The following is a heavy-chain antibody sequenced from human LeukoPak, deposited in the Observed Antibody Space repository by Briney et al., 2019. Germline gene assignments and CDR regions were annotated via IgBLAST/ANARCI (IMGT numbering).Heavy chain of an antibody. D-gene: IGHD1-26*01. Sequence: RGSLRLSCAASGFTFSSYWMAWVRQAPGKGLEWVANIRQDGGEIYYVDFVKGRFILSRDNAKNSLYLEMNSLRDEDTAVYYCARDKIVGATNFDSWGQGTLVTVSS. J-gene: IGHJ4*02. CDR2: IRQDGGEI. CDR3: ARDKIVGATNFDS. V-gene: IGHV3-7*01. CDR1: GFTFSSYW.